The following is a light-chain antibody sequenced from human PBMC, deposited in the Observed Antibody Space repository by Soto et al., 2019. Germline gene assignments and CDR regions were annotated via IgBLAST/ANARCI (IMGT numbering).Light chain of an antibody. V-gene: IGKV3-11*01. CDR2: DTS. CDR3: QLRNSWPPVFT. Sequence: EFVLTQSPATLSLSPGERATLSCRASQSVSNHLAWYQQKPGQAPRLLIYDTSKRATGSPARFSGSGSGTDFTLTISSLEPEDFAVYYCQLRNSWPPVFTFGPGTKVDIK. J-gene: IGKJ3*01. CDR1: QSVSNH.